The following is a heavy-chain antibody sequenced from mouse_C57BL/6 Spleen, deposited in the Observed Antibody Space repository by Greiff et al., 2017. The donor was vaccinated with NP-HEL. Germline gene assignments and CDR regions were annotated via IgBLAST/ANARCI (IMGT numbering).Heavy chain of an antibody. CDR2: INPSTGGT. CDR1: GYSFTGYY. Sequence: EVQLQQSGPELVKPGASVKISCKASGYSFTGYYMNWVKQSPEKSLEWIGEINPSTGGTTYNQKFKAKATLTVDKSSSTAYMQLKSLTSEDSAVYYCARFDYDAFAYWGQGTLVTVSA. D-gene: IGHD2-4*01. CDR3: ARFDYDAFAY. J-gene: IGHJ3*01. V-gene: IGHV1-42*01.